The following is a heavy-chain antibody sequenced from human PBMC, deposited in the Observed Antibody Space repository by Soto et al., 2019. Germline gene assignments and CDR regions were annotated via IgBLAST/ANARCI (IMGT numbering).Heavy chain of an antibody. CDR2: IYYSGTT. V-gene: IGHV4-28*06. CDR1: GYSISSSNW. Sequence: PSETLSLTCAVSGYSISSSNWWVWIRQPPGKGLEWIGYIYYSGTTDYGPSFEGHVTMSVDRSINTAYLEWSTLKASDSAMYYCARLTLAHDSSGYHIFDYWGLGTLVTVSS. D-gene: IGHD3-22*01. CDR3: ARLTLAHDSSGYHIFDY. J-gene: IGHJ4*02.